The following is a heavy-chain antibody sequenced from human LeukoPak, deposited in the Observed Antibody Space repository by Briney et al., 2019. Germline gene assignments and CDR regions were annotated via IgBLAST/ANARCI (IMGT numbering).Heavy chain of an antibody. CDR2: INHSGST. D-gene: IGHD4-17*01. CDR3: ARGVTTVTGGFDY. J-gene: IGHJ4*02. Sequence: PSETLSLTCAVYGGSFSGYYWSWIRQPPGKGLEWIGEINHSGSTNYNPSLKSRVTISVDTSKNQFSLKLSSVTAADTAVYYCARGVTTVTGGFDYWGQGTLVTVSS. V-gene: IGHV4-34*01. CDR1: GGSFSGYY.